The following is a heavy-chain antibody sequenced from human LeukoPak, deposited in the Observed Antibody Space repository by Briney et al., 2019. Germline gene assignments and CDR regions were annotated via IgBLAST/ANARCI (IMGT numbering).Heavy chain of an antibody. J-gene: IGHJ4*02. D-gene: IGHD3-9*01. CDR1: GLIFDDYA. CDR3: AKGGEYFDYLEDY. V-gene: IGHV3-43*02. CDR2: ISGDGGST. Sequence: PGGSLRLSCAASGLIFDDYAMHWVRQAPGKGLEWVSVISGDGGSTYYADSVKGRFTISRDNSKNSLYPQMNSLTSEDTAMYYCAKGGEYFDYLEDYWGQGTLVTVSS.